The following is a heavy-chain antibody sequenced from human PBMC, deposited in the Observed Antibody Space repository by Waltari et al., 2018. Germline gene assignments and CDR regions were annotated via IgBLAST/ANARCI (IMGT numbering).Heavy chain of an antibody. D-gene: IGHD2-2*01. Sequence: QLQLQESGPGLVKPSETLSLTCTVSGGSISSSSYYWGWIRQPPGKGLEWIGSIYYSGSTYYNPSLKSRVTISVDTSKNQFSLKLSSVTAADTAVYYCARGVRYCSSTSCPGWFDPWGQGTLVTVSS. CDR2: IYYSGST. V-gene: IGHV4-39*07. CDR3: ARGVRYCSSTSCPGWFDP. J-gene: IGHJ5*02. CDR1: GGSISSSSYY.